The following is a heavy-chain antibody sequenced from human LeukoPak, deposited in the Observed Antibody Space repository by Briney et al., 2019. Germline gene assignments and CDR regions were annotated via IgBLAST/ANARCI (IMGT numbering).Heavy chain of an antibody. Sequence: AGGSLRLSCAASGFTFSSAWMNWVRQAPGKGLEWVGRIKTKTDGGTTEYAAPVKGRFTISRDDSKNTPYLQMNSLKTEDTAMYYCTTNDAFDIWGQGTMVTVSS. J-gene: IGHJ3*02. CDR2: IKTKTDGGTT. V-gene: IGHV3-15*01. CDR3: TTNDAFDI. CDR1: GFTFSSAW.